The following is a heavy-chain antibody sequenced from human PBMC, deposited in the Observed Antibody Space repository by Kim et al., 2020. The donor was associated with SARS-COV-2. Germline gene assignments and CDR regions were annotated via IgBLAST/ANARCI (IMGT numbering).Heavy chain of an antibody. CDR2: IYYSVST. CDR3: ARHTPSGPPIDY. Sequence: SETLSLTCTVSGGSISSSSYYWGWIRQPPGKGLEWIGSIYYSVSTYYNPSLKSRVTISVDTSKNQFSLKLSSVTAADTAVYYCARHTPSGPPIDYWGQGTLVTVSS. V-gene: IGHV4-39*01. D-gene: IGHD2-15*01. CDR1: GGSISSSSYY. J-gene: IGHJ4*02.